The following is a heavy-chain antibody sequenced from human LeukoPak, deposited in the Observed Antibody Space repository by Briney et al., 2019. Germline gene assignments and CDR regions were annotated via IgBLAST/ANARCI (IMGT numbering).Heavy chain of an antibody. D-gene: IGHD6-13*01. Sequence: SVKVSCKASGGTFNSYAISWVRQAPGQGLEWMGGIIPIFSTANYAQKFQGRVTITADESTSTAYMELSSLRSEDTAVYYCARGRGSSWSDAFDIWGQGTMVTVSS. V-gene: IGHV1-69*01. CDR2: IIPIFSTA. J-gene: IGHJ3*02. CDR3: ARGRGSSWSDAFDI. CDR1: GGTFNSYA.